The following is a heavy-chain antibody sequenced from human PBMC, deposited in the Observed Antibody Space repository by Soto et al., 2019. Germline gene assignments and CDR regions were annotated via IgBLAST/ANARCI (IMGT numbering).Heavy chain of an antibody. CDR1: GFTFDDYA. Sequence: GGSLRLSCAASGFTFDDYAMHWVRQAPGKGLEWVSGISWNSGSIGYADSVKGRFTISRDNAKNSLYLQMNSLRAEDTALYYCAKDITVVVVAATYAFDIWGQGTMVTVSS. CDR3: AKDITVVVVAATYAFDI. D-gene: IGHD2-15*01. J-gene: IGHJ3*02. CDR2: ISWNSGSI. V-gene: IGHV3-9*01.